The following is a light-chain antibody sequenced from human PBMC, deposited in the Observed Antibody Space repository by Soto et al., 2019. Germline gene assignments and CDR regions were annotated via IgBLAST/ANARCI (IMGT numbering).Light chain of an antibody. J-gene: IGKJ1*01. Sequence: EIVLTQSPGTLSLSPGERATLSCRATESVDSNYLAWYQQKPGQAPRLLIYGASSRATGTPDRFSGSGSGTDFILTISRLEPEDSAVYYCQQYSDSPQTFGQGTKVEIK. CDR2: GAS. V-gene: IGKV3-20*01. CDR1: ESVDSNY. CDR3: QQYSDSPQT.